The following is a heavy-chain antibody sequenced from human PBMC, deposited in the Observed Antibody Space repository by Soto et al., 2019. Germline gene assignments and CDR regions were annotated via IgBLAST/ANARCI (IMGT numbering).Heavy chain of an antibody. J-gene: IGHJ4*02. V-gene: IGHV6-1*01. CDR2: TYYRSRWYN. CDR3: ARYPRLDY. CDR1: GDSVSSNSAA. Sequence: SQTLSLTCAISGDSVSSNSAAWNWIRLSPSRGLEWLARTYYRSRWYNDYAVSVRSRITVNPDTSKNQFSLQLSSVTAADTVVYYCARYPRLDYWGQGTLVTVSS.